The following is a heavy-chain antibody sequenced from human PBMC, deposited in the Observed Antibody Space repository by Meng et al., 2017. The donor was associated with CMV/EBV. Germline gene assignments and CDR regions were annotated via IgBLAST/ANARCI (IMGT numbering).Heavy chain of an antibody. CDR2: IIPILGIA. Sequence: SVKVSCKASGYTFTSYDINWVRQATGQGLEWMGGIIPILGIANYAQKFQGRVTITADKSTSTAYMELSSLRSEDTAVYYCARVQTGDYSYYFDYWGQGTLVTVSS. CDR3: ARVQTGDYSYYFDY. J-gene: IGHJ4*02. CDR1: GYTFTSYD. V-gene: IGHV1-69*10. D-gene: IGHD7-27*01.